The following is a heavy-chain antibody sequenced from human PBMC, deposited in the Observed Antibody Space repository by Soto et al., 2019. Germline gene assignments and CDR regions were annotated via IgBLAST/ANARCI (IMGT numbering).Heavy chain of an antibody. CDR3: ARDTSPEGGYNWNDPFSY. CDR1: GFTFSSYS. Sequence: GGSLRLSCAASGFTFSSYSMNWVRQAPGKGLEWVSYISSSSSTIYYADSVKGRFTISRDNAKNSLYLQMNSLRAEDTAVYYCARDTSPEGGYNWNDPFSYWGQGTLVTVSS. D-gene: IGHD1-1*01. CDR2: ISSSSSTI. V-gene: IGHV3-48*01. J-gene: IGHJ4*02.